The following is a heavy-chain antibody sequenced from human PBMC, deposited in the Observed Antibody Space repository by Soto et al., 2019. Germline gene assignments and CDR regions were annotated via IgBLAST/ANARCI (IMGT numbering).Heavy chain of an antibody. CDR3: ARGPNYDILTGNYDGMDV. CDR1: GYTFSSYG. Sequence: QVQLVQSGAEVKKPGASVKVSCKASGYTFSSYGISWVRQAPGQGLEWMGWISAYNGNTNYAQKLQGKVTMTTDTSTTTAYMELRSLRSDDTAVYYCARGPNYDILTGNYDGMDVWGQGTTVTVSS. D-gene: IGHD3-9*01. CDR2: ISAYNGNT. V-gene: IGHV1-18*01. J-gene: IGHJ6*02.